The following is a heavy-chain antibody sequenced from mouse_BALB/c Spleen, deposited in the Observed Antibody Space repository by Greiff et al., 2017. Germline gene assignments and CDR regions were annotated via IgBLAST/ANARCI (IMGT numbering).Heavy chain of an antibody. CDR2: IWSGGST. CDR1: GFSFTSYG. Sequence: QVQLKESGPGLVQPSQCLSITCTVSGFSFTSYGVHWVRQSPGKGLEWLGVIWSGGSTDYNAAFISRLSISKDNSTSQVFFIMNSLQANDTAIYYCARNCGGYDRWYFDVWGAGTTVTVSS. V-gene: IGHV2-2*02. D-gene: IGHD2-2*01. CDR3: ARNCGGYDRWYFDV. J-gene: IGHJ1*01.